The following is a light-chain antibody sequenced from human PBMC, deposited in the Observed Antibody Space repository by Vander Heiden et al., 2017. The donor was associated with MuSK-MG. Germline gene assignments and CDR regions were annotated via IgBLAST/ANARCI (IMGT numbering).Light chain of an antibody. Sequence: DIVMTQSPDSLAVSLGARATINCKSSQRVLYSSNNKNYLAWYQQKLGQPPKLLIYWASTRESGVPDRFSGSGSGTDFTLTISSLQAEDVAVYYCQQYFNTPLAFGGGTKVEIK. CDR1: QRVLYSSNNKNY. CDR2: WAS. J-gene: IGKJ4*01. CDR3: QQYFNTPLA. V-gene: IGKV4-1*01.